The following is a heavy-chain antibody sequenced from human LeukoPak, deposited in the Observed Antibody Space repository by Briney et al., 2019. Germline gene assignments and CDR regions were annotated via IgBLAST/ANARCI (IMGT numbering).Heavy chain of an antibody. J-gene: IGHJ6*03. CDR1: GGSISSYY. CDR2: IYTSGST. Sequence: SETLSLTCTVSGGSISSYYWSWLRQPPGKGLEWIGYIYTSGSTNYNPSLESRVTISVDTSKNQFSLKLSSVTAADTAVYYCARYNRAYDFWSGYPERDYYYYYMDVWGKGTTVTVSS. CDR3: ARYNRAYDFWSGYPERDYYYYYMDV. V-gene: IGHV4-4*09. D-gene: IGHD3-3*01.